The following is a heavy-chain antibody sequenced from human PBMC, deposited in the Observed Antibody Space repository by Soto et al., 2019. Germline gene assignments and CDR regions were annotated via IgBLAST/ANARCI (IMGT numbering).Heavy chain of an antibody. Sequence: SWVRQAPGQGLEWMGRIIPTLDTATYAQKFQGRVTITADKSTSTAYMELSSLRSDDTAVYYCARDRSGSYPPTDYWGQGTLVTVSS. CDR2: IIPTLDTA. J-gene: IGHJ4*02. CDR3: ARDRSGSYPPTDY. D-gene: IGHD3-10*01. V-gene: IGHV1-69*08.